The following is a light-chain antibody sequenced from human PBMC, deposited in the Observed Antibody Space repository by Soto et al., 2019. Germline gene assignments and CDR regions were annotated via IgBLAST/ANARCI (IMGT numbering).Light chain of an antibody. CDR3: QTWGTGIRV. CDR2: LNSDGSQ. V-gene: IGLV4-69*01. J-gene: IGLJ2*01. Sequence: QPVLTQSPSASASLGASVKLTCTLSSGHSSYAIAWHQQQPEKGPRYLMKLNSDGSQNKGDGIPDRFSGSTSGAERYLTISRLQSEDDSDYYCQTWGTGIRVFGGGTKLTVL. CDR1: SGHSSYA.